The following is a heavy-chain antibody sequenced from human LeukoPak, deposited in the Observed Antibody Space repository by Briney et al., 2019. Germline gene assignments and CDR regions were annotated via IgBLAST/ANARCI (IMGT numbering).Heavy chain of an antibody. CDR1: GYSISSGYY. Sequence: SETLSLTCAVSGYSISSGYYWGWIRQPPGKGLEWIGSIYHSGSTYYNPSLKSRVTISVDTSKNQFSLKLSSVTAADTAVYYCARRANIVVVPAAIRNWFDPWGQGTLVTVSS. V-gene: IGHV4-38-2*01. J-gene: IGHJ5*02. CDR2: IYHSGST. CDR3: ARRANIVVVPAAIRNWFDP. D-gene: IGHD2-2*02.